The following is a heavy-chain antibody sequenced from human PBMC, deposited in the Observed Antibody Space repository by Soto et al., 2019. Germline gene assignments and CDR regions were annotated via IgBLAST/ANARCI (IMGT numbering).Heavy chain of an antibody. J-gene: IGHJ5*02. V-gene: IGHV4-30-4*01. CDR3: ARGGVVPATNWFDP. Sequence: SETLSLTCTVSGGSISSGDYYWSWIRQPPGKGLEWIGYIYYSGSTYYNPSLKSRVTISVDTSKNQFSLKLSSVTAADTAVYYCARGGVVPATNWFDPWGQGTLVTVS. CDR2: IYYSGST. D-gene: IGHD2-2*01. CDR1: GGSISSGDYY.